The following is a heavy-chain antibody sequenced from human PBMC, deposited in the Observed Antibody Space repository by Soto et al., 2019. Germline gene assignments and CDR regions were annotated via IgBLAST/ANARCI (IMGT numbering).Heavy chain of an antibody. J-gene: IGHJ4*02. D-gene: IGHD6-25*01. CDR2: INTAKENT. Sequence: QVQLVQSGAEVKKPGASVKVSCKASGYTFTSYAIHWVRQAPGQRLEWMGWINTAKENTKYSQKFQGRVTITRDTSASIVYMELSSLRSEDTAVYYCARGNSGSYFDYWGQGTLVTVSS. V-gene: IGHV1-3*04. CDR1: GYTFTSYA. CDR3: ARGNSGSYFDY.